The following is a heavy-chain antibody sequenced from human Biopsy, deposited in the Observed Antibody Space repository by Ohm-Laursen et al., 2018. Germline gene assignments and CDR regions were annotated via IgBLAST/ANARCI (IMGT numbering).Heavy chain of an antibody. J-gene: IGHJ4*02. Sequence: SETLSLTWEVYGKTFSDYYWSWIRQPPGKGLEWIGQINQSGRTNYNPSLKSRVNISADKSNNQFSLKLTSVTSADTAVYFCGNEVHGRDYWGLGALVTASS. CDR1: GKTFSDYY. CDR2: INQSGRT. CDR3: GNEVHGRDY. D-gene: IGHD2-15*01. V-gene: IGHV4-34*08.